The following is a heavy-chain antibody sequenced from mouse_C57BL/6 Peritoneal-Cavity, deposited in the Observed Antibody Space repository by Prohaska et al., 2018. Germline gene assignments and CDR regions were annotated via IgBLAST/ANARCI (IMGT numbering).Heavy chain of an antibody. J-gene: IGHJ3*01. V-gene: IGHV5-16*01. CDR3: AREDEWFAY. Sequence: EVKLVESEGGLVQPGSSMKLSCTASGFTFSDYYMAWVRQVPEKGLEWVSNINYDGSSTYYLDSLKSRFSISRDNAKNILYLQMSSLKSEDTATYYCAREDEWFAYWGQGTLVTVSA. CDR2: INYDGSST. CDR1: GFTFSDYY.